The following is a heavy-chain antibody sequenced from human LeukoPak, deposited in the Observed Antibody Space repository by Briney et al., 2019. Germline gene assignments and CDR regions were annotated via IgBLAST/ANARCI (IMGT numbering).Heavy chain of an antibody. V-gene: IGHV3-74*01. J-gene: IGHJ6*03. D-gene: IGHD1-26*01. CDR3: VRDVRWVGQDYYYMDA. Sequence: GGSLRLSCAASGFIFHNHWMHWVRQAPGKGLLWGSCINRDGSSTTYADSVKGRFTVSRDNARNTHYLQMNSLRVDDTAVYYCVRDVRWVGQDYYYMDAWGKGTTVTVSS. CDR2: INRDGSST. CDR1: GFIFHNHW.